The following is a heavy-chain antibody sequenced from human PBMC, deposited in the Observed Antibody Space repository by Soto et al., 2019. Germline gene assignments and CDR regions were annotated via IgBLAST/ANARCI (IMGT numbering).Heavy chain of an antibody. V-gene: IGHV4-4*02. CDR3: ARAPQYSGYELDY. J-gene: IGHJ4*02. CDR2: IYHSGST. Sequence: SETLSLTCAVSGGSISSSNWWSWVRQPPGKGLEWIGEIYHSGSTNYNPSLKSRVTISVDTSKNQFPLKLSSVTAADTAVYYCARAPQYSGYELDYWGQGTLVTVSS. CDR1: GGSISSSNW. D-gene: IGHD5-12*01.